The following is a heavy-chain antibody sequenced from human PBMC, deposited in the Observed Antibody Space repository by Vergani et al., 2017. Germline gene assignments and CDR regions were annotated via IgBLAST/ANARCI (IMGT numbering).Heavy chain of an antibody. CDR3: ARDLIVGATRALWAFDI. J-gene: IGHJ3*02. CDR2: ISSSSSYI. Sequence: EVQLVESGGGLVKPGGSLRLSCAASGFTFSSYSMNWVRQAPGKGLEWVSSISSSSSYIYYADSVKGRFTISRDNAKNSLYLQMNSLRAEDTAVYYCARDLIVGATRALWAFDIGGQGTMVTVSS. CDR1: GFTFSSYS. V-gene: IGHV3-21*01. D-gene: IGHD1-26*01.